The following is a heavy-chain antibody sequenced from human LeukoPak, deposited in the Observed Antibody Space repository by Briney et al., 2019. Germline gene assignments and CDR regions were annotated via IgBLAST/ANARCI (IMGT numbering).Heavy chain of an antibody. CDR3: ARMVTGAHAFDI. V-gene: IGHV4-34*01. CDR2: INHSGST. CDR1: GGSFSGYY. Sequence: SETLSLTCAVYGGSFSGYYWSWIRQPPGKGLEWIGEINHSGSTNYNPSLKSRVTISVDTSKNQFSLKLSSVTAADTAVYYCARMVTGAHAFDIWGQGTMVTVSS. D-gene: IGHD7-27*01. J-gene: IGHJ3*02.